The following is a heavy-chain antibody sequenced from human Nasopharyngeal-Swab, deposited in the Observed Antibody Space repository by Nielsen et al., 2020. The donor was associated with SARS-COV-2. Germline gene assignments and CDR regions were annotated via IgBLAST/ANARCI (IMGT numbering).Heavy chain of an antibody. CDR2: IYPGDSDT. D-gene: IGHD6-19*01. V-gene: IGHV5-51*01. CDR1: GYSFTSYW. J-gene: IGHJ4*02. Sequence: GESLKISCQGSGYSFTSYWIGWVRQMPGKGLEWMGLIYPGDSDTRYSPSFQGQVTISADMSISTAYLQWSSLKASDTAMYYCARHGVRGAGGWLYYFDYWGQGTLVTVSS. CDR3: ARHGVRGAGGWLYYFDY.